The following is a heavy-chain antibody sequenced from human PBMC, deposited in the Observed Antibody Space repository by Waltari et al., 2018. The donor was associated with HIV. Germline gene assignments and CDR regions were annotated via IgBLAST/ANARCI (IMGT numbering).Heavy chain of an antibody. V-gene: IGHV3-21*01. Sequence: EVQLGEAGGGTAKPGGSQRQAGRASGYTFHPSRLNWVRRAPGKGLEWLSSISSSGTFTHYADSVKGRFTISRDNANKSVYLQMNSLRAEDTAVYYCARDSRDNSWSLNFFDPWGQGTLVTVSS. J-gene: IGHJ5*02. CDR3: ARDSRDNSWSLNFFDP. D-gene: IGHD6-13*01. CDR2: ISSSGTFT. CDR1: GYTFHPSR.